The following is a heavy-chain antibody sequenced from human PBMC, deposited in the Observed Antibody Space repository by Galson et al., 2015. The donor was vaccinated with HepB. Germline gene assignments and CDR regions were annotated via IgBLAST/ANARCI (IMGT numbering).Heavy chain of an antibody. CDR1: GGTFSSYA. Sequence: SVKVSCKASGGTFSSYAISWVRQAPGQGLEWMGGIIPIFGTANYAQKFQGRVTITADESTSTAYMELSSLRSEDTAVYYCARDFSHDYGGKGTPFDYWGQGTLVTVSS. CDR3: ARDFSHDYGGKGTPFDY. CDR2: IIPIFGTA. J-gene: IGHJ4*02. V-gene: IGHV1-69*13. D-gene: IGHD4-23*01.